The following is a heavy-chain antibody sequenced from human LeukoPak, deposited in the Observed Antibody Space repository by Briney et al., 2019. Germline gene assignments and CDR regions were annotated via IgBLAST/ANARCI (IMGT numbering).Heavy chain of an antibody. J-gene: IGHJ4*02. D-gene: IGHD3-16*02. Sequence: GGSLRLSCAASGFTFNSYAMSWVRQAPGKGLEWVSAISGSGGSTYYADSVKGRFTISRDSSKNTLYLQINSLRAEDTAVYYCAKGLPGGVIAGHDYWGQGTLVTVSS. V-gene: IGHV3-23*01. CDR3: AKGLPGGVIAGHDY. CDR2: ISGSGGST. CDR1: GFTFNSYA.